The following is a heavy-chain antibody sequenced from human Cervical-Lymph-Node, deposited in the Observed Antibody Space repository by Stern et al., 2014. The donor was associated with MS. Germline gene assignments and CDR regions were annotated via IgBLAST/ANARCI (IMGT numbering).Heavy chain of an antibody. J-gene: IGHJ4*02. V-gene: IGHV2-5*02. Sequence: QVTLKESGPTLVKPTQTLTLTCSFSGFSLSTNGVGVGWIRQPPGKAPEWLAVIYWDDDKRYSPSLKSRLTITKDTSKNQVVLTMTNMDPVDTATYYCAHSPHRYWNDDPEKVDYWGQGTLVTVSS. CDR2: IYWDDDK. CDR1: GFSLSTNGVG. D-gene: IGHD1-1*01. CDR3: AHSPHRYWNDDPEKVDY.